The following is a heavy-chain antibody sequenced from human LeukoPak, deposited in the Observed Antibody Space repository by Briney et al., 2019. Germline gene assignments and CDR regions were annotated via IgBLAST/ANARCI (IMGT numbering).Heavy chain of an antibody. J-gene: IGHJ4*02. CDR1: GFTFSNNW. V-gene: IGHV3-7*03. CDR3: ARSRRWLGLTGAAFFDY. Sequence: GGSLRFSCAASGFTFSNNWMSWVRQAPGKGLEWVANIKQDGSEKYYVDSVKGRFTISRDNAKNSLYLQMNSLRAEDTAVYYCARSRRWLGLTGAAFFDYWGQGTLVTVSS. CDR2: IKQDGSEK. D-gene: IGHD5-24*01.